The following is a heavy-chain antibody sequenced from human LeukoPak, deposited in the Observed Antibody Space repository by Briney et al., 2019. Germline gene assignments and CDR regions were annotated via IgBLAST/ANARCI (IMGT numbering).Heavy chain of an antibody. V-gene: IGHV3-23*01. CDR2: LSDGGHSS. J-gene: IGHJ4*02. Sequence: WGSLRLSCAASGFTFSSYAMNWVRQAPGKGLEWVSSLSDGGHSSFYADSVKGRFTIYRDDSQNILYLQMNNLSGDDTALYYCAFSPLGFNYGYAYWGQGTLVTVSS. D-gene: IGHD5-18*01. CDR3: AFSPLGFNYGYAY. CDR1: GFTFSSYA.